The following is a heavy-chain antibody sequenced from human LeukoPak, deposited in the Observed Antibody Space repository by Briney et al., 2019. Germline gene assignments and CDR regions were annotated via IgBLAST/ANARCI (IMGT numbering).Heavy chain of an antibody. V-gene: IGHV4-38-2*02. J-gene: IGHJ4*02. D-gene: IGHD6-6*01. CDR2: IYHSGST. CDR3: TRQYSVSSTDY. CDR1: GYSINRGYY. Sequence: KTSETLSLTCTVSGYSINRGYYWDWIRQPPGKGLEWIGSIYHSGSTYYNPSLKGRVTISVDTSKNQFSLNLSSVTAADTAIYYCTRQYSVSSTDYWGQGTLVTVSS.